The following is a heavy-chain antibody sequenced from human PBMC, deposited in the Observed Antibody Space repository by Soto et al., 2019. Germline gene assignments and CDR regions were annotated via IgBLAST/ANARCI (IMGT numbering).Heavy chain of an antibody. V-gene: IGHV3-74*01. Sequence: VQLVESGGGLVAASGFTFSSQWLHWVRQAPGKGLVWISRINNDGTSTNYADSVKGRFTVSRDNAKKTMSLQMNSLRAEDTAVYYCASWRGGYNYGLDNWGQGTPVTVSS. D-gene: IGHD5-18*01. J-gene: IGHJ4*02. CDR2: INNDGTST. CDR3: ASWRGGYNYGLDN. CDR1: GFTFSSQW.